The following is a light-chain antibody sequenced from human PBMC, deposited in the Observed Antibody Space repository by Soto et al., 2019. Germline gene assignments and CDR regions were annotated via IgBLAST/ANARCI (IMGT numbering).Light chain of an antibody. Sequence: DIQMTQSPSTLSASVGDRVTITCRASQSISSWLAWYQQKPGKAPKLLIYKASTLKSGVPSRFSGSGSGTEFTLTTNNLQPDDLAIYYCRQYESESTFGQGTKV. CDR1: QSISSW. CDR3: RQYESEST. V-gene: IGKV1-5*03. CDR2: KAS. J-gene: IGKJ1*01.